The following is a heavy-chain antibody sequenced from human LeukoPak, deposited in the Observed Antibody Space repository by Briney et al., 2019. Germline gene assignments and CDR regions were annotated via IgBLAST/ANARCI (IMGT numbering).Heavy chain of an antibody. CDR2: ISSSSSYI. D-gene: IGHD5-18*01. J-gene: IGHJ3*02. CDR1: GFTFSSYS. V-gene: IGHV3-21*01. CDR3: AKDRGTAMAYDAFDI. Sequence: GGSLRLSCAASGFTFSSYSMNWVRQAPGKGLEWVSSISSSSSYIYYADSVKGRFTISRDNAKNSLYLQMNSLRAEDTAVYYCAKDRGTAMAYDAFDIWGQGTMVTVFS.